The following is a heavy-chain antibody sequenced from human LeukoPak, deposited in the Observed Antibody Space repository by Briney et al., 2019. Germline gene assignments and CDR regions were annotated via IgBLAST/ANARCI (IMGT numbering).Heavy chain of an antibody. CDR2: ITTTSSTI. CDR3: ARDLPDY. Sequence: QPGRSLRLSCAASGFTFSNFGMHWVRLAPGKGLEWVSYITTTSSTIYYADSVKGRFTMSRDSAKNSLYLQMNSLRDEDTAVYCCARDLPDYWGQGTLVTVSS. J-gene: IGHJ4*02. CDR1: GFTFSNFG. V-gene: IGHV3-48*02.